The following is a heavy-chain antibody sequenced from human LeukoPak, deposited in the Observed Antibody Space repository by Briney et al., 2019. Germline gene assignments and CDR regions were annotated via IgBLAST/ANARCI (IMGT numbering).Heavy chain of an antibody. V-gene: IGHV4-4*07. D-gene: IGHD5-18*01. CDR2: IYSDGTT. CDR1: GGSFSDYY. CDR3: ARDRSPAPGRSYGRGHFDY. J-gene: IGHJ4*02. Sequence: SETLSLTCTVSGGSFSDYYWSWIRQSAGKGLEWIGRIYSDGTTHYSPSLNSRVTMSVDRSKSQLSLKLSSVTAADTAVYYCARDRSPAPGRSYGRGHFDYWGQGTLVTVSS.